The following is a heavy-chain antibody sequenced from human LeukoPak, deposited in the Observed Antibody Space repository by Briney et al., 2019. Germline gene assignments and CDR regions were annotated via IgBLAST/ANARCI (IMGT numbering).Heavy chain of an antibody. CDR3: ARVPKGSYTYWWFDP. CDR1: GGTFSSYT. D-gene: IGHD1-26*01. V-gene: IGHV1-69*02. CDR2: IIPILGIA. J-gene: IGHJ5*02. Sequence: ASVKVSCKASGGTFSSYTISWVRQAPGQGLEWMGRIIPILGIANYAQKFQGRVTITADKSTSTAYMELSSLRSEDTAVYYCARVPKGSYTYWWFDPCGQGTLVTVSS.